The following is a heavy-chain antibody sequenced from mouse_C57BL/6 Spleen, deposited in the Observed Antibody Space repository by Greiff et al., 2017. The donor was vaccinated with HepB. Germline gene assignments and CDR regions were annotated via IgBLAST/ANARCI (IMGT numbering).Heavy chain of an antibody. D-gene: IGHD1-1*01. Sequence: EVKLVESGGGLVKPGGSLKLSCAASGFTFSDYGMHWVRQAPEKGLEWVAYISSGSSTIYYADTVKGRFTISRDNAKNTLFLQMTSLRSEDTAMYYCARTTTVVGYAMDYWGQGTSVTVSS. J-gene: IGHJ4*01. CDR3: ARTTTVVGYAMDY. CDR2: ISSGSSTI. V-gene: IGHV5-17*01. CDR1: GFTFSDYG.